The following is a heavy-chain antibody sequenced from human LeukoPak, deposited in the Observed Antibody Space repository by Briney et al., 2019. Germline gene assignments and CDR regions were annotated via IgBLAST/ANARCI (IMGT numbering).Heavy chain of an antibody. CDR2: IYPDDPDT. Sequence: GESLKISCEASGYTFSNYWIGWVRQMPGKGLEWMGIIYPDDPDTKYSPSFQGQVTISADKSISTAYLQWSSLKASDTAMYYCARQMYSSSFPWGQGTLVTVSS. CDR1: GYTFSNYW. CDR3: ARQMYSSSFP. D-gene: IGHD6-13*01. V-gene: IGHV5-51*01. J-gene: IGHJ5*02.